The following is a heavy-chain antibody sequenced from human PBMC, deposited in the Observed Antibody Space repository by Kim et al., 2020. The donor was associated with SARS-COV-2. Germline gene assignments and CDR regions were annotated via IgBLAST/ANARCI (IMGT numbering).Heavy chain of an antibody. J-gene: IGHJ4*02. Sequence: SETLSLTCAVYGGSFSGYYWSWIRQPPGKGLEWIGEINHSGSTNYNPSLKSRVTISVDTSKNQFSLKLSSVTAADTAVYYCARATQFQAHYDYVWGSYRFPQYYFDYCGQGTLVTVSS. CDR2: INHSGST. CDR3: ARATQFQAHYDYVWGSYRFPQYYFDY. V-gene: IGHV4-34*01. D-gene: IGHD3-16*02. CDR1: GGSFSGYY.